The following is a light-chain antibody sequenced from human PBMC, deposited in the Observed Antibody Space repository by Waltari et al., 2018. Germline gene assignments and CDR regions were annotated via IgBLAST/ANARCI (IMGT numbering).Light chain of an antibody. CDR1: ALPQPV. CDR3: QSADNSNTWV. V-gene: IGLV3-25*03. CDR2: KDT. Sequence: SFVLTQPPSVSVYPGQTARIPCSGDALPQPVGYWYQQKPGQAPLLIIYKDTERPSGIPERFSGSSSGTTVTLTISGVQAEDEADYYCQSADNSNTWVFGGGTKLTVL. J-gene: IGLJ3*02.